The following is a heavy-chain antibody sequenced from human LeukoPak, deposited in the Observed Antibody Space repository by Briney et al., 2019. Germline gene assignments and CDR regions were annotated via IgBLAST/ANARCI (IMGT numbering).Heavy chain of an antibody. D-gene: IGHD3/OR15-3a*01. J-gene: IGHJ4*02. Sequence: KTSETLSLTCTVSGGSISTYYWSWIRQPPGKGLEWIGYIYYSGNTNYNPSLKSRVTISVDTSNNQFSLNLRSVTAADTAVYYCARVGRGHFDYWGQGTLVTVSS. CDR1: GGSISTYY. CDR3: ARVGRGHFDY. CDR2: IYYSGNT. V-gene: IGHV4-59*01.